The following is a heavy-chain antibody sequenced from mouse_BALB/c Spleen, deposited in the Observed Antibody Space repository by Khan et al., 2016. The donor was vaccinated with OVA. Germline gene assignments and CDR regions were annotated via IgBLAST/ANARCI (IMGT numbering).Heavy chain of an antibody. CDR2: VSTGGHYT. CDR3: ARLAYFYDSEGIAY. Sequence: EVQLLETGGDVVKPGGSLKLSCAASGFTFSTYGMSWVRQTPDKRLEWVATVSTGGHYTYYPDTVKGRFTISRDNAKDTLYLQMSSLKSEDTAMFYCARLAYFYDSEGIAYWGQGTLVTVSS. J-gene: IGHJ3*01. CDR1: GFTFSTYG. D-gene: IGHD1-1*01. V-gene: IGHV5-6*01.